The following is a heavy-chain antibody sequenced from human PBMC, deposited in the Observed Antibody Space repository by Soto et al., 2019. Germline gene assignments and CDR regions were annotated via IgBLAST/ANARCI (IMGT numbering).Heavy chain of an antibody. CDR2: IGTAGDT. CDR1: GFTFSSYD. J-gene: IGHJ4*02. Sequence: PGGSLRLSCAASGFTFSSYDMHWVRQATGKGLEWVSAIGTAGDTYYPGSVKGRFTISRENAKNSLYLQMNSLRAEDTAVYYCAKGGYCSSVSCYPPGPLNYWGQGTLVTVSS. CDR3: AKGGYCSSVSCYPPGPLNY. V-gene: IGHV3-13*01. D-gene: IGHD2-2*01.